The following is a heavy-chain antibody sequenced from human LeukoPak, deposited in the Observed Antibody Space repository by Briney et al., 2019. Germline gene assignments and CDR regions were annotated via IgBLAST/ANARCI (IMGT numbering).Heavy chain of an antibody. CDR1: GYNYW. V-gene: IGHV5-51*01. Sequence: GESLQISFKVSGYNYWIGWVRQMPGKGLEWMGIIYLGDSDTRYGPSFQGQVTISADKSISTAYLQWSSLKAPDTAMYYCARRITGNWFDPWGQGTLVTVSS. CDR3: ARRITGNWFDP. J-gene: IGHJ5*02. D-gene: IGHD1-14*01. CDR2: IYLGDSDT.